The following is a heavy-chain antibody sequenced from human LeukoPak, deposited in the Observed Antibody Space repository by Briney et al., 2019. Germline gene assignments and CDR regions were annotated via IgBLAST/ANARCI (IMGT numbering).Heavy chain of an antibody. J-gene: IGHJ4*02. CDR2: MNSDGSTT. V-gene: IGHV3-74*01. CDR3: TRAGNYRFDF. D-gene: IGHD1-7*01. Sequence: GGSLRLSCAASGFTFSSSWMHWVRQAPGEGLVWVSRMNSDGSTTNYADSVQGRFTISRDNARNTLFLQMNSLRADDTAVYYCTRAGNYRFDFWGQGTLVTVSS. CDR1: GFTFSSSW.